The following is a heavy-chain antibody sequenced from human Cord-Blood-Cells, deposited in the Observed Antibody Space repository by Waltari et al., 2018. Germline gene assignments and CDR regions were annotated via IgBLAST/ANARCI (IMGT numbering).Heavy chain of an antibody. V-gene: IGHV4-34*01. CDR1: GRSFSGYY. CDR2: INHSGST. D-gene: IGHD6-13*01. J-gene: IGHJ4*02. CDR3: ASEVHSSSWYFDY. Sequence: QVQLQQWGAGLLKPSETLSLTCAVYGRSFSGYYWSWTRQPPGKGLEWIGEINHSGSTNYNPSLKSRVTISVDTSKNQFSLKLSSVTAADTAVYYCASEVHSSSWYFDYWGQGTLVTVSS.